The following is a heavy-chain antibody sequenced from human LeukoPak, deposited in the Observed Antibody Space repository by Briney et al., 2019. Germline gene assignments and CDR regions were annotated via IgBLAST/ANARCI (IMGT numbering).Heavy chain of an antibody. Sequence: GGSLRLSCAASGFTFSSYWMHWVRQAPGKGLVWVSRINSDGSTTNYADYVKGRFTISRDNAKNTLYLQMNSLRAEDTAVYYCARRSSGSPPYYFDYWGQGTLVTVSS. D-gene: IGHD1-26*01. J-gene: IGHJ4*02. CDR3: ARRSSGSPPYYFDY. V-gene: IGHV3-74*01. CDR1: GFTFSSYW. CDR2: INSDGSTT.